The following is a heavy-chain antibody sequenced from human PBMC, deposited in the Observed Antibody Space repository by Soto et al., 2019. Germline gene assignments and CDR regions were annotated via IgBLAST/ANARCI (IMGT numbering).Heavy chain of an antibody. Sequence: GGSLRISCAASGFNFSTYYMGWVRQAPGKGLEWVANIAEDGSKKDYADSVKGRFTVSRDNADNSLHLQMHSLRVEDTALYYCVRGGAALPHRGQGAWLTVSS. J-gene: IGHJ4*02. CDR2: IAEDGSKK. CDR3: VRGGAALPH. V-gene: IGHV3-7*01. CDR1: GFNFSTYY. D-gene: IGHD1-26*01.